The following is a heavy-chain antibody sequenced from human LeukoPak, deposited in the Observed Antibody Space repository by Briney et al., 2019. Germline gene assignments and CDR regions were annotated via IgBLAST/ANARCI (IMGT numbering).Heavy chain of an antibody. V-gene: IGHV3-7*01. CDR2: IKQDGSEK. J-gene: IGHJ5*02. CDR3: ARESGIVATIWAPWFDP. CDR1: GFTFSSYW. D-gene: IGHD5-12*01. Sequence: PGGSLRLSCAASGFTFSSYWMSWVRQAPGKGLEWVANIKQDGSEKYYADSVKGRFTISRDNAKNSLYLQMNSLRAEDTAVYYCARESGIVATIWAPWFDPWGQGTLVTVSS.